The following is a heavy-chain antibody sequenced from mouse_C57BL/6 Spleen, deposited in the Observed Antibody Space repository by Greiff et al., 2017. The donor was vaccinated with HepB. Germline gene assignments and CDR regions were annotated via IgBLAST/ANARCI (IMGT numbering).Heavy chain of an antibody. CDR2: ISYDGSN. J-gene: IGHJ2*01. V-gene: IGHV3-6*01. CDR3: AREGLYYYGSSLFDY. Sequence: EVQLQESGPGLVKPSQSLSLTCSVTGYSITSGYYWNWIRQFPGNKLEWMGYISYDGSNNYNPSLKNRISITRDTSKNQFFLKLNSVTTEDTATYYCAREGLYYYGSSLFDYWGQGTTLTVSS. D-gene: IGHD1-1*01. CDR1: GYSITSGYY.